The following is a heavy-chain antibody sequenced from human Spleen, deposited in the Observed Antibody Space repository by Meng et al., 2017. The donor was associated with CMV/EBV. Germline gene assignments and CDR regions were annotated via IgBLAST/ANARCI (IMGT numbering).Heavy chain of an antibody. J-gene: IGHJ4*02. D-gene: IGHD6-13*01. V-gene: IGHV3-73*01. CDR2: IRSKANSYAT. CDR1: GFTFSGSA. Sequence: GESLKISCAASGFTFSGSAMHWVRQASGKGLEWVGRIRSKANSYATAYAASVKGRFTISRDNAKNSLYLQMNSLRAEDTAVYYCARVPVAGAGKADYWGQGTLVTVSS. CDR3: ARVPVAGAGKADY.